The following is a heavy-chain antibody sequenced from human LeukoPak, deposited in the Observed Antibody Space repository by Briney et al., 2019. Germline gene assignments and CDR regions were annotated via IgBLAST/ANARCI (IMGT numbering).Heavy chain of an antibody. CDR1: GFPFSNW. Sequence: GGSLRLSCVASGFPFSNWMTWVRQAPGKGLEWVANIKQDGSKKSYVDSVKGRFTISRDNAKNSLYLQMNSLRAEDTAIYYCTRVGYIDEGIDYWGQGTLVTVSS. V-gene: IGHV3-7*04. CDR3: TRVGYIDEGIDY. CDR2: IKQDGSKK. J-gene: IGHJ4*02. D-gene: IGHD5-24*01.